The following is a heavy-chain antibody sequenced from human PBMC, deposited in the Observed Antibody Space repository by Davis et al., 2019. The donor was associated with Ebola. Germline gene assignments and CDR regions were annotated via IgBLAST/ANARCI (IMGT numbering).Heavy chain of an antibody. CDR3: AKNITPRPKDPNWFDP. CDR2: TYNSGST. V-gene: IGHV4-59*03. CDR1: GASITDFY. D-gene: IGHD6-6*01. Sequence: SETLSLTCTASGASITDFYWSWVRRPPGKGLEWIGYTYNSGSTKYNPSLESRVIISVDTSRNQIFLTLNSVTAADTAVYYCAKNITPRPKDPNWFDPWGQGTLVTVSS. J-gene: IGHJ5*02.